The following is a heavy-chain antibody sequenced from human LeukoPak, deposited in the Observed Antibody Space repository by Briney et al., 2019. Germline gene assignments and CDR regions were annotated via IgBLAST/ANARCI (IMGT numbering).Heavy chain of an antibody. Sequence: PSETLSLTCAVYGGSFSGYYWSWIRQPPGKGLEWIGEINHTGSTNYNPSLKSRVTISVDKSKNQFSLKLSSVTAADTAVYYCATVGFNYYGLDVWGQGTTVTVSS. CDR1: GGSFSGYY. CDR3: ATVGFNYYGLDV. J-gene: IGHJ6*02. CDR2: INHTGST. V-gene: IGHV4-34*01. D-gene: IGHD3-10*01.